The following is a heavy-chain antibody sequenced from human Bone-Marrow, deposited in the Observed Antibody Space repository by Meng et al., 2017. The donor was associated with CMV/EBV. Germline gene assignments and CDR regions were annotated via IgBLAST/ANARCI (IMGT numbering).Heavy chain of an antibody. CDR2: IYHSGST. CDR1: GGSISSSSYY. CDR3: ARQSGYCSSTSCYNY. V-gene: IGHV4-39*01. Sequence: SETLSLTCTVSGGSISSSSYYWGWIRQPPGKGLEWIGSIYHSGSTYYNPSLKSRVTISVDTSKNQFSLKLSSVTAADTAMYYCARQSGYCSSTSCYNYWGQGTLVTVSS. J-gene: IGHJ4*02. D-gene: IGHD2-2*02.